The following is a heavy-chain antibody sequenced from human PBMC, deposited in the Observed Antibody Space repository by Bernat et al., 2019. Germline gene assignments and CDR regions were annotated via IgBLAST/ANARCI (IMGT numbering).Heavy chain of an antibody. CDR1: GFTFDDYA. CDR2: ISWNSDKI. V-gene: IGHV3-9*01. J-gene: IGHJ4*02. D-gene: IGHD6-6*01. CDR3: AKDKYSSSSEEGFFDY. Sequence: EVQLVESGGGLVQPERSLRLSCAASGFTFDDYAMHWVRQAPGKGLGWVSGISWNSDKIDYADCVKGRFTISRDNAKKSLYLQMNSLRVEDTALYYCAKDKYSSSSEEGFFDYWGQGTLVTVSS.